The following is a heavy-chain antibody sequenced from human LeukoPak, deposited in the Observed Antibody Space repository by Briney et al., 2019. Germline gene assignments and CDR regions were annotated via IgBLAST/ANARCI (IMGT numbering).Heavy chain of an antibody. V-gene: IGHV3-64*04. Sequence: PGGSLRLSCSASGFTFNRFYLHWVRQAPGKGLEFVSHISSNGATTFYADSVKGRFTISRDNARNSLYLQMNNLRGEDTAIYYCARDAGNSGYGCDLWGQGTLVTVSS. CDR1: GFTFNRFY. CDR2: ISSNGATT. J-gene: IGHJ5*02. D-gene: IGHD5-12*01. CDR3: ARDAGNSGYGCDL.